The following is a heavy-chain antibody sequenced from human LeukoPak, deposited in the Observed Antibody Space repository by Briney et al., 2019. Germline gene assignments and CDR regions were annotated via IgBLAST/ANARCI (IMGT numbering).Heavy chain of an antibody. J-gene: IGHJ4*02. V-gene: IGHV4-31*03. CDR2: IYYSGST. CDR1: GGSISSGGYY. CDR3: ARGGTYYYDSSGLDY. D-gene: IGHD3-22*01. Sequence: SETLSLTCTVSGGSISSGGYYWSWIRQHPGKGLEWIGYIYYSGSTYYNPSLKSRVTISVDTSKNQFPLKLSSVTAADTAVYYCARGGTYYYDSSGLDYWGQGTLVTVSS.